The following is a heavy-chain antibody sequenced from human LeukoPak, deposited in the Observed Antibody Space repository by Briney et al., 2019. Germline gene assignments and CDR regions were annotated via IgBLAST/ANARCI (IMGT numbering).Heavy chain of an antibody. CDR1: GGYISSGGYY. V-gene: IGHV4-31*03. D-gene: IGHD5-12*01. J-gene: IGHJ3*02. CDR2: IYYSGST. CDR3: ARSGPVQWLRGAFDI. Sequence: SETLSLTCTVSGGYISSGGYYWSWIRQHPGKGLEWIGYIYYSGSTYYNPSLKSRVTISVDTSKNQFSLKLSSVTAADTAVYYCARSGPVQWLRGAFDIWGQGTMVTVSS.